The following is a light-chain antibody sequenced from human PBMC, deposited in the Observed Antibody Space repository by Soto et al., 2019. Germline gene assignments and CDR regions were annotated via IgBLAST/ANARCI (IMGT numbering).Light chain of an antibody. CDR3: QQTYTTPWT. CDR2: AAA. V-gene: IGKV1-39*01. J-gene: IGKJ1*01. Sequence: DIQMTQSPSSLSASVGDRVTITCRASQNINNYINWYQQKQGKAPKLLISAAARLQSGVPSTFSGSGSGTDFSLTISSLQPEDFATYYCQQTYTTPWTFGQGTKVEIK. CDR1: QNINNY.